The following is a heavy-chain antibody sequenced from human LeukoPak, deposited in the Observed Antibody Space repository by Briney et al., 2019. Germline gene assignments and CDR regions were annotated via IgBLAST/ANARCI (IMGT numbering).Heavy chain of an antibody. CDR2: ISSTSACT. D-gene: IGHD2-8*02. J-gene: IGHJ4*02. Sequence: PGGSLRHSCAASGFPFTSGFTFSDYYMSWIRQAPGKGLEWVSYISSTSACTSYADSVKGRFTISRDNANNSLFLQMNGLRAEDTAIYYCARGGTGAFDYWGQGTLVTVSS. CDR1: GFPFTSGFTFSDYY. CDR3: ARGGTGAFDY. V-gene: IGHV3-11*06.